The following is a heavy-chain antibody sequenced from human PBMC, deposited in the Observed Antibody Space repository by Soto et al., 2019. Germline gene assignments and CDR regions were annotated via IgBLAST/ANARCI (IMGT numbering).Heavy chain of an antibody. V-gene: IGHV5-51*01. D-gene: IGHD6-19*01. J-gene: IGHJ3*02. CDR2: IYPGDSDT. CDR1: GYSFTSYW. CDR3: ARLSSPPSIAVVTPSWAFDI. Sequence: GESLKISCKGSGYSFTSYWIGWVRQMPGKGLEWMGIIYPGDSDTRYSPSFQGQVTISADKSISTAYLQWSSLKASDTAMYYCARLSSPPSIAVVTPSWAFDIWGQGTMVTVSS.